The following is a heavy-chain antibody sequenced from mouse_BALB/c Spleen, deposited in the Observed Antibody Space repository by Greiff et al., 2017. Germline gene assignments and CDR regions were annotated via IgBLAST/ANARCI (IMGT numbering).Heavy chain of an antibody. J-gene: IGHJ4*01. Sequence: VQLQESGAELVRPGSSVKISCKASGYAFSSYWMNWVKQRPGQGLEWIGQIYPGDGDTNYNGKFKGKATLTADKSSSTAYMQLSSLTSEDSAVYFCARWGGNHAMDYWGQGTSVTVSS. CDR2: IYPGDGDT. D-gene: IGHD1-1*02. V-gene: IGHV1-80*01. CDR1: GYAFSSYW. CDR3: ARWGGNHAMDY.